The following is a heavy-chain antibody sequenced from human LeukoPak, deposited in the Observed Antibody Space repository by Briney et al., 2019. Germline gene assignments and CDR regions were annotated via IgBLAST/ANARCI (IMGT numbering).Heavy chain of an antibody. V-gene: IGHV3-21*01. CDR3: ARDPSGSYYPRVSGALDI. CDR1: GFTFSSYS. CDR2: ISSISSYI. J-gene: IGHJ3*02. D-gene: IGHD1-26*01. Sequence: SGGSLRPSCAASGFTFSSYSMNWVRQAPGKGLEWVSSISSISSYIYYADSVKGRFTISRDNAKNSLYLQMDSLRAEDTAVYYCARDPSGSYYPRVSGALDIWGQGTMVTVSS.